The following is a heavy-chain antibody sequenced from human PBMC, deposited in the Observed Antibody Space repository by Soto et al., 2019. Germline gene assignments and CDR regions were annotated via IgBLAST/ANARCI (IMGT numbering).Heavy chain of an antibody. CDR1: GSTFSSYA. J-gene: IGHJ6*02. Sequence: HPGGSLRLSCAASGSTFSSYAMSWVRQAPGKGLEWVSAISGSGGSTYYADSVKGRFTISRDNSKNTLYLQMNSLRAEDTAVYYCAKDLYSSSSPDDYYGMDVWGQWTCVTVSS. V-gene: IGHV3-23*01. D-gene: IGHD6-6*01. CDR2: ISGSGGST. CDR3: AKDLYSSSSPDDYYGMDV.